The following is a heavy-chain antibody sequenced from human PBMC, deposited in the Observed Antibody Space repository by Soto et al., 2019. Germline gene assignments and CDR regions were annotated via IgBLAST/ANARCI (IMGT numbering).Heavy chain of an antibody. V-gene: IGHV3-48*01. D-gene: IGHD3-22*01. CDR1: GFTFSSYS. CDR3: ARVAYYYDISGYFY. Sequence: EVQLVESGGGLVQPGGSLRLSCAASGFTFSSYSMHWVRQAPGKGLEWVSYISPSSSSIYYADSVKGRFTISRDNAKNSLYLQMNSLRAEDTAVYYCARVAYYYDISGYFYWGQGTLVTVSS. CDR2: ISPSSSSI. J-gene: IGHJ4*02.